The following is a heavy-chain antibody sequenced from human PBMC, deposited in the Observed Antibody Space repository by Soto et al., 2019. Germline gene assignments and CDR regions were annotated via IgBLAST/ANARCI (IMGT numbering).Heavy chain of an antibody. CDR1: GFTVSGNY. CDR3: ARALGYCSSTSCFKAFDI. CDR2: IYSGGST. Sequence: GGSLRLSCAASGFTVSGNYMSWVRQAPGKGLEWVLIIYSGGSTYYAESVKDRFTISRDNSKNTLYLQMNSLRVEDTAVYYCARALGYCSSTSCFKAFDIWGQGTMVTVSS. V-gene: IGHV3-66*01. J-gene: IGHJ3*02. D-gene: IGHD2-2*01.